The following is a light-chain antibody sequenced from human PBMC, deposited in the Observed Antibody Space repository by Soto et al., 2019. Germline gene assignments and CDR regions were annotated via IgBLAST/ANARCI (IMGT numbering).Light chain of an antibody. V-gene: IGKV2-28*01. CDR3: MQALQTPIT. CDR2: LGS. J-gene: IGKJ4*01. Sequence: DIVMTQSPLSLPVTPGEPASISCRSSQSLLHSNGYNYLDWYLQKPGQSPQLLIYLGSNRASGVPDRVSGSGSGTDFTLKISRVEAEDVGVDYCMQALQTPITFGGGTKVDIK. CDR1: QSLLHSNGYNY.